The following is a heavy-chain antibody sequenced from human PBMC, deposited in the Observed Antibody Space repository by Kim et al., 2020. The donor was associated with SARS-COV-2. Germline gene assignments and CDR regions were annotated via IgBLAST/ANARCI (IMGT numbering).Heavy chain of an antibody. J-gene: IGHJ6*02. D-gene: IGHD3-10*01. CDR1: GFTFSSYG. Sequence: GGSLRLSCAASGFTFSSYGIHWVRQAPGKGLEWVAVISYDGSNKYYADSVKGRFTISRDNSKNTLYLQMNSLRAEDTAVYYCVNGRGGGYYYYGMDVWGQGTTVTVSS. V-gene: IGHV3-30*18. CDR2: ISYDGSNK. CDR3: VNGRGGGYYYYGMDV.